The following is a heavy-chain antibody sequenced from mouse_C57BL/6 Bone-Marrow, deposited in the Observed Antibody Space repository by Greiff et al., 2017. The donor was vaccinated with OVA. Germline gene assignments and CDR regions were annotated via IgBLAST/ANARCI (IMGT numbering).Heavy chain of an antibody. CDR3: VRPDGYFLFAY. CDR1: GFSFNTYA. V-gene: IGHV10-1*01. D-gene: IGHD2-3*01. J-gene: IGHJ3*01. Sequence: EAGGGLVQPKGSLKLSCAASGFSFNTYAMNWVRQAPGKGLEWVARIRSKSNNYATYYADSVKDRFTISRDDSESMLYLQMNNLKTEDTAMYYCVRPDGYFLFAYWGQGTLVTVSA. CDR2: IRSKSNNYAT.